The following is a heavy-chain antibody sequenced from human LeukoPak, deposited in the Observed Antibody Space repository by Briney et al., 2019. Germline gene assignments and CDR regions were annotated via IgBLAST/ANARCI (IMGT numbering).Heavy chain of an antibody. V-gene: IGHV3-48*04. CDR2: ISSSSSTI. J-gene: IGHJ4*02. D-gene: IGHD1-26*01. CDR1: GFTFSSYS. CDR3: ARDRGGSFSAIDY. Sequence: GGSLRLSCAASGFTFSSYSMNWVRQAPGKGLEWVSFISSSSSTIYYADSVKGRFTISRDNAKNSLYLQMNSLRAEDTAVYYCARDRGGSFSAIDYWGQGTLVTVSS.